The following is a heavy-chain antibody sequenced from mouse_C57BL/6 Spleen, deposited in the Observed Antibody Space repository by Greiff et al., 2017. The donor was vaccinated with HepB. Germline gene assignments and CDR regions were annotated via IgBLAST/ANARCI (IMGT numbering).Heavy chain of an antibody. V-gene: IGHV5-9*01. CDR2: ISGGGGNT. D-gene: IGHD1-1*01. CDR1: GFTFSSYT. Sequence: EVQLVESGGGLVKPGGSLKLSCAASGFTFSSYTMSWVRQTPEKRLEWVATISGGGGNTYYPDSVKGRFTISRDHAKNTLYLQMSSLRSEDTALYYCARPQGYGSSYWYFDVWGTGTTVTVSS. CDR3: ARPQGYGSSYWYFDV. J-gene: IGHJ1*03.